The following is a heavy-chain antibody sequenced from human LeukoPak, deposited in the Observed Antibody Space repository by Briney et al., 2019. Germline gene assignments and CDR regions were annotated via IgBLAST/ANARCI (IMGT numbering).Heavy chain of an antibody. D-gene: IGHD6-13*01. V-gene: IGHV4-39*01. CDR1: GGSISSSSYY. CDR3: ARHSSSWYSLGAFDI. CDR2: IYYSGST. Sequence: PSETLSLTCTVSGGSISSSSYYWGWIRQPPGKGLEWIGSIYYSGSTYYNPSLKSRVTISVDTSRNQFSLKLSSVTAADTAVYYCARHSSSWYSLGAFDIWGQGTMVTVSS. J-gene: IGHJ3*02.